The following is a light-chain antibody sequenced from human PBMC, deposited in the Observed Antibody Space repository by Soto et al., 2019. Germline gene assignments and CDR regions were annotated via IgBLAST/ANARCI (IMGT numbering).Light chain of an antibody. J-gene: IGKJ5*01. CDR3: QQSYSTPIT. CDR2: AAS. CDR1: QNISDY. V-gene: IGKV1-39*01. Sequence: DIQMTQSPSSLSASVGDRVTIACRASQNISDYLNWSQQNPGKAPKLLIYAASNLQSGVSPRFSGSGSGTDFTLTISSLQPEDFATYYCQQSYSTPITFGQGTRLEIK.